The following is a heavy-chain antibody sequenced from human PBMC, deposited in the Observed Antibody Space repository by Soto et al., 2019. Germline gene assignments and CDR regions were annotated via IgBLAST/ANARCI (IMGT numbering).Heavy chain of an antibody. CDR3: ARGKSTDAYNPLGY. D-gene: IGHD1-1*01. V-gene: IGHV3-53*01. J-gene: IGHJ4*02. CDR2: IYSAGPT. CDR1: GFTVSNYY. Sequence: GGSLRLSCAASGFTVSNYYMTWVRQAPGRGLQWVSVIYSAGPTYYADSVRGRFTISRDESKNSLFLQMDNLRAEDTATYYCARGKSTDAYNPLGYWGPGTLVTVSS.